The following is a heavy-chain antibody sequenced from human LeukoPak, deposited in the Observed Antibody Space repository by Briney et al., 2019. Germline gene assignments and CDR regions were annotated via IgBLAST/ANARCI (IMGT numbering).Heavy chain of an antibody. CDR3: ARGLVALRFLEWHD. Sequence: ASVKVSCKASGGTFSSYAISWVRQAPGQGLEWMGGIIPIFGTANYAQEFQGRVTITADESTSTAYMELSSLRSEDTAVYYCARGLVALRFLEWHDWGQGTLVTVSS. J-gene: IGHJ4*02. D-gene: IGHD3-3*01. CDR2: IIPIFGTA. CDR1: GGTFSSYA. V-gene: IGHV1-69*13.